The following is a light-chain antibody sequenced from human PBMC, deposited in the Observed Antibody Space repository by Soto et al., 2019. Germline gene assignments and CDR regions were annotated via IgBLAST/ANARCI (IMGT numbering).Light chain of an antibody. Sequence: EIVLTQSRGTLSLSPGERATLSCRASQSISSSYLARYQQKPGQAPRLLVYGASSRATGTPDRFSGSGSGTDFTLTISRLEPEDFAVYYCQQYGSSRFTFGPGTKVDIK. CDR2: GAS. CDR1: QSISSSY. J-gene: IGKJ3*01. CDR3: QQYGSSRFT. V-gene: IGKV3-20*01.